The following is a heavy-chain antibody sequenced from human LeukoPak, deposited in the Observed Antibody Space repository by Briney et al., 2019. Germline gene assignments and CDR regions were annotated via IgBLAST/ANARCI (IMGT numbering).Heavy chain of an antibody. CDR2: ISGSGGST. J-gene: IGHJ3*02. CDR3: AKGLRFSYYDSSGYYGAIGQYAFDI. Sequence: GGSLRLSCAASGFTFSSYAMSWVRQAPGKGLEWVSAISGSGGSTYYADSVKGRFTISRDYSKNTLYLQMNSLRAEDTAVYYCAKGLRFSYYDSSGYYGAIGQYAFDIWGQGTMVTVSS. D-gene: IGHD3-22*01. CDR1: GFTFSSYA. V-gene: IGHV3-23*01.